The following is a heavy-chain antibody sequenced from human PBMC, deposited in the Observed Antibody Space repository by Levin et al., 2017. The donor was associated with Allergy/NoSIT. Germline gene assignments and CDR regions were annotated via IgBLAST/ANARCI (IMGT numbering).Heavy chain of an antibody. D-gene: IGHD4-23*01. Sequence: SSETLSLTCTVSGGSISSGDYYWSWIRQPPGKGLEWIGYIYYSGSTYYNPSLKSRVTISVDTSKNQFSLKLSSVTAADTAVYYCARDASDYGGNLDAFDIWGQGTMVTVSS. CDR1: GGSISSGDYY. CDR3: ARDASDYGGNLDAFDI. V-gene: IGHV4-30-4*01. CDR2: IYYSGST. J-gene: IGHJ3*02.